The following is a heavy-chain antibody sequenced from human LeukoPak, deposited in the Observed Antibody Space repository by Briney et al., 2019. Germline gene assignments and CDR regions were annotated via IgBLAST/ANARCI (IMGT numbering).Heavy chain of an antibody. J-gene: IGHJ4*02. CDR2: INQDGNEK. V-gene: IGHV3-7*01. D-gene: IGHD4-23*01. CDR1: GFTFSSHW. Sequence: GGSLRLSCAASGFTFSSHWMNWVRQAPGKGLEWVANINQDGNEKYYVDSVKGRFTISRDNAKNSLYLQMNSLRAEDTAVYYCARRKGTVVTTGFDYWGQGTLVTVSS. CDR3: ARRKGTVVTTGFDY.